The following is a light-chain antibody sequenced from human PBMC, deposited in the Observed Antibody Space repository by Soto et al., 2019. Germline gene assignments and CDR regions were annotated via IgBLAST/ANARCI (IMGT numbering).Light chain of an antibody. Sequence: QSVLTQPPSVSAAPGQKVTISCSGSSSSLGNNYVSWYQQLPGTAPKVLIYENNKRPSGIPDRFSGSKSGTSATLGITGLQSGDEADYYCGTWDSSLSAGFVFGTGTKLTVL. CDR1: SSSLGNNY. CDR3: GTWDSSLSAGFV. J-gene: IGLJ1*01. V-gene: IGLV1-51*02. CDR2: ENN.